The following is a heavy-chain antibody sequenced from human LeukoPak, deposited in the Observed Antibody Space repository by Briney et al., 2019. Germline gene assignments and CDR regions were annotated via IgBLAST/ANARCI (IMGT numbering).Heavy chain of an antibody. Sequence: ASVKVSCKASGYTFTSYGISWVRQAPGQGLEWMGWISAYNGNTNYAQKLQGRVTMTTDTSTSTAYMELRSLGSDDTAVYYCARGGYGSGSYITVDYWGQGTLVTVSS. V-gene: IGHV1-18*01. CDR2: ISAYNGNT. J-gene: IGHJ4*02. CDR3: ARGGYGSGSYITVDY. CDR1: GYTFTSYG. D-gene: IGHD3-10*01.